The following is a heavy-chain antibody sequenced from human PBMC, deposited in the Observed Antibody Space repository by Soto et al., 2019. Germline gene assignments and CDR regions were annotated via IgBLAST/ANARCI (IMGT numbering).Heavy chain of an antibody. CDR3: ARSFSPTDLNYSDRRDFFYWFGH. CDR2: INPKSGGT. CDR1: GYTFTGYY. Sequence: ASVKGSCKASGYTFTGYYLHWVRQAPGQGLEWMGWINPKSGGTKYAQNFQGRVTMTRDTSLSTAYMDLSRLRSDDTAVYYCARSFSPTDLNYSDRRDFFYWFGHRG. D-gene: IGHD3-22*01. J-gene: IGHJ5*02. V-gene: IGHV1-2*02.